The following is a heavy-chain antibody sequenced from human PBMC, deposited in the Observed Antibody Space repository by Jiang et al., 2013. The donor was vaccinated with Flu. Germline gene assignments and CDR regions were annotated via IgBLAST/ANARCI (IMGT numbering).Heavy chain of an antibody. CDR2: IDWDDDK. V-gene: IGHV2-70*04. D-gene: IGHD3-10*01. J-gene: IGHJ4*02. CDR3: ARIMEGGFDY. Sequence: PTQTLTLTCTFSGFSLSTSGMRVSWIRQPPGKALEWLARIDWDDDKFYSTSLKTRLTISKDTSKNQVVLTMTNMDPVDTATYYCARIMEGGFDYWGQGTLVTVSS. CDR1: GFSLSTSGMR.